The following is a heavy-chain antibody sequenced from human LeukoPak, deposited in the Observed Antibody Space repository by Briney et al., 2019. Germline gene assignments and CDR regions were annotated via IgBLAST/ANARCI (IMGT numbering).Heavy chain of an antibody. CDR3: ARAPAYYDILTGYAGDAFDI. Sequence: SETLSLTCTVSGGSISSYYWSWIRQPPGKGLEWIGYIYYSGSTNYNPSLKSRVTISVDTSKNQFSLKLSSVTAADTAVYYCARAPAYYDILTGYAGDAFDIWGQGTMVTVSS. D-gene: IGHD3-9*01. CDR1: GGSISSYY. CDR2: IYYSGST. J-gene: IGHJ3*02. V-gene: IGHV4-59*01.